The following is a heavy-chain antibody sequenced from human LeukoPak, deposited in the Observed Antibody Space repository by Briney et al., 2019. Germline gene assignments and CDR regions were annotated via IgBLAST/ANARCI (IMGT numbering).Heavy chain of an antibody. J-gene: IGHJ4*02. CDR2: IYTSGST. V-gene: IGHV4-4*07. D-gene: IGHD1-26*01. CDR1: GGSISSYY. Sequence: PSETLSLTCTVSGGSISSYYWSWIRQPAGKGLEWIGRIYTSGSTNYNPSLKSRVTMSVDTSKNQFSLKLSSVTAADTAVYYCARYSGSSTYPYYFDYWGQGTLVTVSS. CDR3: ARYSGSSTYPYYFDY.